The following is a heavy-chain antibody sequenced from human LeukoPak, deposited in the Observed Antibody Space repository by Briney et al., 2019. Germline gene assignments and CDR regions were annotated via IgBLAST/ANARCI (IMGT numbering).Heavy chain of an antibody. V-gene: IGHV3-30-3*01. Sequence: GRSLRLSCAASGFTFSSYAMHWVRQAPGKGLEWVAVISYDGSNKYYADSVKGRFTISRDNSKNTLYLQMNSLRAEDTAVYYCARVSRELARYYYYYMDVWGKGTTVTVSS. CDR1: GFTFSSYA. J-gene: IGHJ6*03. CDR2: ISYDGSNK. CDR3: ARVSRELARYYYYYMDV. D-gene: IGHD1-26*01.